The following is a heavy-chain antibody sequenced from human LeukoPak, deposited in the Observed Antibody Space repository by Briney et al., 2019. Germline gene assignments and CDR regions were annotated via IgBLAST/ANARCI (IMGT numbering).Heavy chain of an antibody. Sequence: PSETLSLTCTVSGGSISSGGYYWSWIRQHPGKGLEWIGYIYYSGSTYYNPSLKSRVTISVDTSKNQFSLKLSSVTAADTAVYYCARGGYSYGPRLADYWGQGTLVTVSS. CDR1: GGSISSGGYY. D-gene: IGHD5-18*01. J-gene: IGHJ4*02. CDR2: IYYSGST. CDR3: ARGGYSYGPRLADY. V-gene: IGHV4-31*03.